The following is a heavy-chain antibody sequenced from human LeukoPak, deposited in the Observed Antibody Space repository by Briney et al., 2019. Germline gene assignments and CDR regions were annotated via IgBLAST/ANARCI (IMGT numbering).Heavy chain of an antibody. CDR3: ARARYETRIWPKSRFDYYHYMDV. D-gene: IGHD3-10*01. Sequence: ASVKVSCKASGYTFTSYGVSWERQAPGQGLEWMGWINAGNGNTKYSQEFQDRVTITRDTSASTAYMELSSLRSEDMAVYYCARARYETRIWPKSRFDYYHYMDVWGKGTTVTVSS. CDR1: GYTFTSYG. CDR2: INAGNGNT. V-gene: IGHV1-3*03. J-gene: IGHJ6*03.